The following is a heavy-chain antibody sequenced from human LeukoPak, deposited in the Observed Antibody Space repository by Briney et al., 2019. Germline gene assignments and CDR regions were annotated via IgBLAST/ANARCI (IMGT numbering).Heavy chain of an antibody. Sequence: PGGSLRLSCAASGFTFSSYAMHWVRQAPGKGLEYVSAISSNGGSTYYANSVKGRFTISRDNSKNTLYLQMGSLRAEDMAVYYCARDRGGGYYDYWGQGTLVTVSS. CDR1: GFTFSSYA. CDR3: ARDRGGGYYDY. D-gene: IGHD3-22*01. J-gene: IGHJ4*02. V-gene: IGHV3-64*01. CDR2: ISSNGGST.